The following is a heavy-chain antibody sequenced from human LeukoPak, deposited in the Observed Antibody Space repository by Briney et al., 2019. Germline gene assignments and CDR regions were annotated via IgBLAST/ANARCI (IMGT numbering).Heavy chain of an antibody. Sequence: ASVKVSCKASGYTFTSYYMHWVRQAPGQGLEWMGWINPNSGGTNYAQKFQGRVTMTRDTSISTAYMELSRLRSDDTAVYYCARNSVNYDFWSGYYDYWGQGTLVTVSS. J-gene: IGHJ4*02. CDR1: GYTFTSYY. CDR2: INPNSGGT. CDR3: ARNSVNYDFWSGYYDY. V-gene: IGHV1-2*02. D-gene: IGHD3-3*01.